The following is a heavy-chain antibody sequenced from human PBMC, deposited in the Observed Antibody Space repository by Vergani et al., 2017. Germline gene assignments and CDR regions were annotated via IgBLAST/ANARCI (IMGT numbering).Heavy chain of an antibody. J-gene: IGHJ4*02. D-gene: IGHD1-26*01. V-gene: IGHV3-21*04. CDR3: AKWSSGSYYSN. Sequence: EVQLVESGGGLVKPGGSLRLSCAASGFTFSSYSMNWVRQAPGKGLEWVSSISSSSSYIYYADSVKGRFTISRDNAKNSLYLQMNSLRAEDTAVYYCAKWSSGSYYSNWGQGTLVTVSS. CDR2: ISSSSSYI. CDR1: GFTFSSYS.